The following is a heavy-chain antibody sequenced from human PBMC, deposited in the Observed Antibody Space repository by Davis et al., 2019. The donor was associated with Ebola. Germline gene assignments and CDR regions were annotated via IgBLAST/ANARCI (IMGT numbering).Heavy chain of an antibody. CDR1: GFTTRDHH. D-gene: IGHD4-17*01. Sequence: PGSLSLSCAASGFTTRDHHMYCVRRALGKWLEWIGEINHSGSTNYNPSLKSRVTISVDTSKNQFSLKLSSVTAADTAVYYCARDHDYGDYGSWYFDLWGRGTLVTVSS. V-gene: IGHV4-34*01. J-gene: IGHJ2*01. CDR2: INHSGST. CDR3: ARDHDYGDYGSWYFDL.